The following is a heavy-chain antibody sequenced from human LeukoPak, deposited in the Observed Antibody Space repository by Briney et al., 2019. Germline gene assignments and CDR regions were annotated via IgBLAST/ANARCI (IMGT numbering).Heavy chain of an antibody. D-gene: IGHD1-26*01. CDR2: IGTAGNT. CDR3: ARAWGGSLGV. J-gene: IGHJ4*02. CDR1: GFPFSNYV. Sequence: GGSLRLSCAASGFPFSNYVMHWVRQPIGKGLEWVSAIGTAGNTYYSDSVKGRFTISKEKAKNSLYLQMNSLGPGDTAVYYCARAWGGSLGVWGRGILVIVSS. V-gene: IGHV3-13*01.